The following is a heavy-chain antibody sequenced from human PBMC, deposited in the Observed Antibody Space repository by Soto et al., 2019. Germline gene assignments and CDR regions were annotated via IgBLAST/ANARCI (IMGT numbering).Heavy chain of an antibody. J-gene: IGHJ6*02. CDR1: GDTFSSYD. Sequence: QVQLVQSGAEVKKPGASVKVSCKASGDTFSSYDIKWVRQATGQGREWMGWMNPNSGNTGYAQKFQGRVTMTRNTSIAKTYMELSSVRFEVAAVYYCARGRNGRDVGGQWTTFTVSS. V-gene: IGHV1-8*01. CDR3: ARGRNGRDV. CDR2: MNPNSGNT.